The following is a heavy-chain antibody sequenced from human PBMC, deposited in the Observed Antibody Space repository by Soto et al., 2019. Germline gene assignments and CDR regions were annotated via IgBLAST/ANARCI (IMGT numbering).Heavy chain of an antibody. Sequence: SVELSCKASGYTLTSYGISWVRQAPCQGLEWMGWISAYNGNTNYAQKLQGRVTMTTDTSTSTAYMELRSLRSEDTAVYYCASEGYCSGGSCDYFDYWGQGTLVTVSS. D-gene: IGHD2-15*01. J-gene: IGHJ4*02. CDR3: ASEGYCSGGSCDYFDY. CDR2: ISAYNGNT. V-gene: IGHV1-18*04. CDR1: GYTLTSYG.